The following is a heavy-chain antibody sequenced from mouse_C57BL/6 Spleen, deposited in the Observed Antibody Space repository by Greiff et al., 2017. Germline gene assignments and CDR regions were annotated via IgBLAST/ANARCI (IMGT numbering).Heavy chain of an antibody. CDR2: INPSTGGT. CDR3: ALYDYDDYAMDY. Sequence: VQLQQSGPELVKPGASVKISCKASGYSFTGYYMNWVKQSPEKSLEWIGEINPSTGGTTYNQKFKAKATLTVDKSSSTAYMQLKSLTSEDSAVXYCALYDYDDYAMDYWGQGTSVTVSS. J-gene: IGHJ4*01. CDR1: GYSFTGYY. D-gene: IGHD2-4*01. V-gene: IGHV1-42*01.